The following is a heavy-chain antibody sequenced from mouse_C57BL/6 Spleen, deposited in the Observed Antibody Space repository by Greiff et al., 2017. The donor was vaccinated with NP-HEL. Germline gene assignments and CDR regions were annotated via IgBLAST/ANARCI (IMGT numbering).Heavy chain of an antibody. Sequence: VQLQQSGAELVRPGTSVKVSCKASGYAFTNYLIEWVKQRPGQGLEWIGVINPGSGGTNYNEKFKGKATLTADKSSSTAYMQLSSLTSEDSAVYFCARSGGDYDEGFAYWGQGTLVTVSA. D-gene: IGHD2-4*01. J-gene: IGHJ3*01. V-gene: IGHV1-54*01. CDR3: ARSGGDYDEGFAY. CDR1: GYAFTNYL. CDR2: INPGSGGT.